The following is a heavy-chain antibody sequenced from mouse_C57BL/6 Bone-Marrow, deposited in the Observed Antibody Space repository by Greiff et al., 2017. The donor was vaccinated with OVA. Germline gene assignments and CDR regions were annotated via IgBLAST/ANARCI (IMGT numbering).Heavy chain of an antibody. Sequence: EVMLVESGGGLVQPGGSLKLSCAASGFTFSDFYMYWIRQTPEKRLEWVAYISNGGGSTYYPDTVKGRFTISRDNAKNTLYLQMSRLKSEDTAMYYCARLDAMDYWGQGTSVTDSS. CDR2: ISNGGGST. V-gene: IGHV5-12*01. CDR1: GFTFSDFY. J-gene: IGHJ4*01. CDR3: ARLDAMDY.